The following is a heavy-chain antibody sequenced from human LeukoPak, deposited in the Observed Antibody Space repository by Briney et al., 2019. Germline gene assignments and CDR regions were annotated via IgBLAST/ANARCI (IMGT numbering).Heavy chain of an antibody. CDR1: GGTFSSYA. D-gene: IGHD3-22*01. CDR2: MNPYSGNT. V-gene: IGHV1-8*02. Sequence: ASVKVSCKASGGTFSSYAISWVRQATGQGLEWMGWMNPYSGNTGYAQKFQGRVTMTRNISISTAYMEMSSLTSEDTAVYYCAGGTMNLDSWGQGTLVTVSS. J-gene: IGHJ4*02. CDR3: AGGTMNLDS.